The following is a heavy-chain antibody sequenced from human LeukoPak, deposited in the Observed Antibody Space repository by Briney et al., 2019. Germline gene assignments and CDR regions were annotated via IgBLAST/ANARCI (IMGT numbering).Heavy chain of an antibody. D-gene: IGHD3-22*01. CDR2: ISSSSSYI. J-gene: IGHJ5*02. V-gene: IGHV3-21*01. CDR1: GFTFSSYS. Sequence: GGSLRLFCAASGFTFSSYSMNWVRQAPGKGLEWVSSISSSSSYIYYADSVKGRFTISRDNAKNSLYLQMNSLRAEDTAVYYCAGVGDYYDSSGPLNPWGQGTLVTVSS. CDR3: AGVGDYYDSSGPLNP.